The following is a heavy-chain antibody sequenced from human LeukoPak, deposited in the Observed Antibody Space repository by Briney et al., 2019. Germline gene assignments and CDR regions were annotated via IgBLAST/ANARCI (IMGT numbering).Heavy chain of an antibody. D-gene: IGHD6-19*01. Sequence: GRSLRLSCAASGFTFSSYAMHWVRQAPGKGLEWVAFIRYDGRNKYYADSVKGRFTISRDNSKNTLYLQMNSLRAEDTALYYCAKDTVAGYYYYMDVWGKGTTVTVSS. CDR3: AKDTVAGYYYYMDV. V-gene: IGHV3-30*02. J-gene: IGHJ6*03. CDR2: IRYDGRNK. CDR1: GFTFSSYA.